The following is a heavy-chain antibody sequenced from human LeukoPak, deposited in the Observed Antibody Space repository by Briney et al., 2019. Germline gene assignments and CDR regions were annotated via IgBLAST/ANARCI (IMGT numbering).Heavy chain of an antibody. J-gene: IGHJ4*02. CDR2: INWNGGST. Sequence: GGSLRLSCAASGFTFDDYGMSWVRHAPGKGLEWVSGINWNGGSTGYADSVKGRFSISRDNSKNTLFLQMDSLRAEDTAVYYCAKDPADYRGWFDYWGQGTLVTVSS. CDR3: AKDPADYRGWFDY. V-gene: IGHV3-20*04. CDR1: GFTFDDYG. D-gene: IGHD4-11*01.